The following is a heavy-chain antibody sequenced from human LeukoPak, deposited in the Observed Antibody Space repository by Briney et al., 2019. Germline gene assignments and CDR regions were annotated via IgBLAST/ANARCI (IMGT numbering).Heavy chain of an antibody. CDR3: GRRPREIAVADY. V-gene: IGHV3-7*01. D-gene: IGHD6-19*01. CDR2: IKQDGSVK. J-gene: IGHJ4*02. Sequence: GGSLRLSCAASGFSFSTYWMSWVRQAPGKGLEWVANIKQDGSVKYYVDSVEGRFTISRDDAKNSLYLRMNSLRAEDTAVYYCGRRPREIAVADYWGQGTLVTVSS. CDR1: GFSFSTYW.